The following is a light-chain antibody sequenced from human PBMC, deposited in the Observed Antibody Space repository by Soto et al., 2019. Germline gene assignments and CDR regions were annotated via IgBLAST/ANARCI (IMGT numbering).Light chain of an antibody. J-gene: IGKJ1*01. V-gene: IGKV1-17*01. Sequence: DIQMTQSPSSLSASVGDRVTITCRASQGIGNDLGWYQQKPGKAPKRLIYATSSLQSGVPSRISGSGSGTEFTLTISSLQPEDFATYFCLQHNTYPRTFGQGTKVDIK. CDR1: QGIGND. CDR2: ATS. CDR3: LQHNTYPRT.